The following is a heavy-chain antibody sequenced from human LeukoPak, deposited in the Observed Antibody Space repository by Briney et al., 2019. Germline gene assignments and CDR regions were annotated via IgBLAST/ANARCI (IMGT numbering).Heavy chain of an antibody. CDR3: AKQLGYCSDGSCYFPY. D-gene: IGHD2-15*01. CDR1: GFTFSSSA. CDR2: ISNNGGYT. Sequence: EGSLRLSCAASGFTFSSSAMSWVRQAPGKGLEWVSAISNNGGYTYYADSVQGRFTISRDNSKSTLCLQMNSLRAEDTAVYYCAKQLGYCSDGSCYFPYWGQGTLVTVSS. J-gene: IGHJ4*02. V-gene: IGHV3-23*01.